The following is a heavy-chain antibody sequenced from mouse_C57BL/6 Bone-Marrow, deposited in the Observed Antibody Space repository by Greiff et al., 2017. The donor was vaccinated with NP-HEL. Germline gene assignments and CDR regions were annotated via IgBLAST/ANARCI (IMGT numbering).Heavy chain of an antibody. Sequence: VKLQQPGAELVMPGASVKLSCKASGFTFTSYWMHWVKQRPGQGLEWIGMIHPNSGSTNYNEKFKSKATLTVDKSSSTAYMQHSSLTSEDSAVYYGERGRDKYFDVWGTGTTVTVSS. V-gene: IGHV1-64*01. CDR1: GFTFTSYW. CDR3: ERGRDKYFDV. CDR2: IHPNSGST. J-gene: IGHJ1*03.